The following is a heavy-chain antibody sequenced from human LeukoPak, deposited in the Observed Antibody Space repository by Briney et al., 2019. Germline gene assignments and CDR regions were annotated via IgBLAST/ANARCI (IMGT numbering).Heavy chain of an antibody. J-gene: IGHJ4*02. Sequence: GASVKVSCKASGYTFTGYYMHWVRQAPGQGLEWMGWINPNSGGTNYAQKFQGRVTMTRDTSISTAYMELSRLRSDDTAVNYCATIGQWPVFEDFDYWGQGTLVTVSS. CDR2: INPNSGGT. CDR1: GYTFTGYY. V-gene: IGHV1-2*02. CDR3: ATIGQWPVFEDFDY. D-gene: IGHD6-19*01.